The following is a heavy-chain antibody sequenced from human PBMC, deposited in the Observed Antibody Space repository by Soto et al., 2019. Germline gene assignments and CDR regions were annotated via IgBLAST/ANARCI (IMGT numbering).Heavy chain of an antibody. Sequence: ALRLPCAVSGYSINSGASSWSWIRQHPGKGLEWIAYMYHSGDTHYNPSLRSRIAISLDTSKNQFSLRLTSLTDADTSGYYCASTYSGYFDNWGQGTLVTVSS. CDR1: GYSINSGASS. J-gene: IGHJ4*02. CDR2: MYHSGDT. CDR3: ASTYSGYFDN. V-gene: IGHV4-31*11. D-gene: IGHD3-22*01.